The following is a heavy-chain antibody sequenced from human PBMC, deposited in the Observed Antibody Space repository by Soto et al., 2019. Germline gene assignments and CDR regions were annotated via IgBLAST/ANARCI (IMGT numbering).Heavy chain of an antibody. CDR1: GFTFSSYW. V-gene: IGHV3-7*01. CDR3: ARAYGSESLSGY. Sequence: EVQLVESGGGLVQPGGSLRLSCAASGFTFSSYWMSWVRQAPGKGLEWVANIKQDGSEKYNVDFVKGRFTISRDNAKNSLYLQMNSLRVEDTAVYYCARAYGSESLSGYWGQGTLVTVSS. D-gene: IGHD3-10*01. CDR2: IKQDGSEK. J-gene: IGHJ4*02.